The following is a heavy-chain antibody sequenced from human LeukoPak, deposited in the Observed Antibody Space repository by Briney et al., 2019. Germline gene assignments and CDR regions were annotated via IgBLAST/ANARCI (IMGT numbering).Heavy chain of an antibody. D-gene: IGHD2-15*01. V-gene: IGHV3-21*01. Sequence: GGSLRLSCAASGFTFSSHSMNWVRQAPGKGLEWVSSISSSSSYIYYADSVKGRFTISRDNAKNSLYLQMNSLRAEDTAVYYCARLLAAPNYYYGMDVWGKGTTVTVSS. CDR1: GFTFSSHS. CDR2: ISSSSSYI. J-gene: IGHJ6*04. CDR3: ARLLAAPNYYYGMDV.